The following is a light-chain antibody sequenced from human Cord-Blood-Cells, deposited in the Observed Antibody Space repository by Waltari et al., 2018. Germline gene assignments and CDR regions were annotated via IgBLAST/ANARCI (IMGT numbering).Light chain of an antibody. J-gene: IGKJ4*01. CDR3: QQSYSTPLT. Sequence: DIQMTQSPSSLSASVGDRVTITCRASQSISSYLNWYQQKPGKAPKLLIYAASSLQSGVPSRCIGSGSGTDFTLTISRLQPEDFATYYCQQSYSTPLTFGGGTKVEIK. V-gene: IGKV1-39*01. CDR1: QSISSY. CDR2: AAS.